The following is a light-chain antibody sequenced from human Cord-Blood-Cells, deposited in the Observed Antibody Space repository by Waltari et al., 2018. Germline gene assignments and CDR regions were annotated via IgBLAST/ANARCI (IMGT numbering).Light chain of an antibody. J-gene: IGLJ2*01. CDR2: DVS. Sequence: QSALTQPASVSGSPGHSITISCTGTSSDVGGYNYVSWYQQHPGKAPKLMIYDVSNRPSGVSKRFSGSKSGNTASLTISGLQAEDEADYYCSSYTSSSVVFGGGTKLTVL. CDR3: SSYTSSSVV. CDR1: SSDVGGYNY. V-gene: IGLV2-14*01.